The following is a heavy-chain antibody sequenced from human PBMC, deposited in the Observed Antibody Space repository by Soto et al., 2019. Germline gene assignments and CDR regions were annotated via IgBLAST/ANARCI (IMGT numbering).Heavy chain of an antibody. D-gene: IGHD3-22*01. CDR2: VYWNDER. CDR3: AHYDSSGYFSHFDS. CDR1: GFSLTTTGVG. V-gene: IGHV2-5*01. J-gene: IGHJ4*02. Sequence: QIALQESGPTVVKPTQTLTLTCTFSGFSLTTTGVGVGWIRHAPGKALVWLAMVYWNDERRYSPSLKSRLTITQDTSKNQVVLTMTYMDPADTATYFCAHYDSSGYFSHFDSWGQGTLVTVSS.